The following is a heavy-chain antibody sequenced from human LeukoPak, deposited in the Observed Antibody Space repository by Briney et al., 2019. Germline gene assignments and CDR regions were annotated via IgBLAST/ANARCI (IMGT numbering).Heavy chain of an antibody. J-gene: IGHJ4*02. Sequence: GGSLRLSCAASGFTFSSYAMSWVRQAPGKGLEWVSAISGSGGSTYYADSVKGRFTISRDNSKNTLYLQMNSLRAEDTAVYYCAKEGLSGSSWPDYFDYWGQGTLVTVSS. CDR3: AKEGLSGSSWPDYFDY. V-gene: IGHV3-23*01. CDR2: ISGSGGST. D-gene: IGHD6-13*01. CDR1: GFTFSSYA.